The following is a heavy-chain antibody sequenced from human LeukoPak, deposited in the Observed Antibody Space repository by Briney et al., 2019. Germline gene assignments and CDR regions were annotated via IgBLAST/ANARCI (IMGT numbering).Heavy chain of an antibody. CDR1: GYTFTSYY. CDR3: ARDLEGYCSSTSCYSISHSNDY. Sequence: ASVKVSCKASGYTFTSYYMHWVRQAPGQGLEWMGIINPSGGSTSYAQKFQGRVTMTRDTSTSTVYMELRSLRSDDTAVYYCARDLEGYCSSTSCYSISHSNDYWGQGTLVTVSS. CDR2: INPSGGST. D-gene: IGHD2-2*01. V-gene: IGHV1-46*01. J-gene: IGHJ4*02.